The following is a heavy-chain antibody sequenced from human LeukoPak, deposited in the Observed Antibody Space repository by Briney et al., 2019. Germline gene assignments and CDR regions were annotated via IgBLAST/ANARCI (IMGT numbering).Heavy chain of an antibody. D-gene: IGHD6-25*01. V-gene: IGHV3-33*01. CDR2: IWYDGSNK. CDR3: ARDRGGSDYYYYYMDV. J-gene: IGHJ6*03. Sequence: GGSLRLSCAASGFTFSSYGMHWVRQAPGKGLEWVAVIWYDGSNKYYADSVKGRFTISRDNSKNTLYLQMNSLRAEDTAVYYCARDRGGSDYYYYYMDVWGKGTTVTVSS. CDR1: GFTFSSYG.